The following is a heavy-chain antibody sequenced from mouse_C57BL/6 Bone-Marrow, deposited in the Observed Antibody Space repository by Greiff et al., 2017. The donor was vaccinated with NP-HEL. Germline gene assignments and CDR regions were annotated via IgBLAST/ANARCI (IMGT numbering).Heavy chain of an antibody. V-gene: IGHV1-22*01. CDR2: INPNNGGT. CDR3: AREYYGPYYCDY. J-gene: IGHJ2*01. Sequence: VQLQQSGPELVKPGASVKMSCKASGYTFTDYNMHWVKQSHGKSLEWIGYINPNNGGTSYNQKFKGKATLTVNKSSSTAYMELRSLTSEDSAVYYCAREYYGPYYCDYWGQGTTLTVSS. CDR1: GYTFTDYN. D-gene: IGHD1-1*01.